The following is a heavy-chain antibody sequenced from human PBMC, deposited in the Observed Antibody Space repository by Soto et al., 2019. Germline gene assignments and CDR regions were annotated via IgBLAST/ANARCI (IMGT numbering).Heavy chain of an antibody. CDR2: IYYNGNT. J-gene: IGHJ4*02. D-gene: IGHD1-26*01. CDR1: GGSISGYY. Sequence: TSETLSLTCTVSGGSISGYYWSWFRQPPGEGLELIGYIYYNGNTNFNPSLKSRVSVSLDTSKNQFSLTLNSVTPADTAVYYCARGFWDYSGSYSGFDYWGQGTLVTVSS. CDR3: ARGFWDYSGSYSGFDY. V-gene: IGHV4-59*01.